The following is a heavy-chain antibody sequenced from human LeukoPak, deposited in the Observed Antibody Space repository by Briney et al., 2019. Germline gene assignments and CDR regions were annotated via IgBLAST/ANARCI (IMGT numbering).Heavy chain of an antibody. Sequence: SETLSLTCTVSGGSISSYYWSWIRQPPGKGLEWIGYIYYSGSTNYNPSLKSRVTISVDTSKNQFSLKLSSVAAADTAVYYCARVLGSSATWTDYYYGMDVWGQGTTVTVSS. CDR3: ARVLGSSATWTDYYYGMDV. J-gene: IGHJ6*02. CDR2: IYYSGST. D-gene: IGHD2-2*01. CDR1: GGSISSYY. V-gene: IGHV4-59*01.